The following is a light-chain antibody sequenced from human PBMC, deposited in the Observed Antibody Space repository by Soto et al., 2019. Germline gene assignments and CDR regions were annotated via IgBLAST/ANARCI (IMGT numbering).Light chain of an antibody. CDR3: LQQSSYPPLT. CDR2: AAS. CDR1: QGMRND. J-gene: IGKJ4*01. V-gene: IGKV1-17*01. Sequence: DLQVTQSPSSLSASVEDRVTITCRASQGMRNDLGWYQQKPGKAPKRLIYAASRLQSGVPSRFSGSGSGTEFTLTVSSLQPEDFATYYCLQQSSYPPLTFGGGTKVEIK.